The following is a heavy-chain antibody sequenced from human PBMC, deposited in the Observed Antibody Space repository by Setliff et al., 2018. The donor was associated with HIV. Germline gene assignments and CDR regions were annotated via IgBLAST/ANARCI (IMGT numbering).Heavy chain of an antibody. CDR2: LYYNVRT. D-gene: IGHD4-17*01. CDR3: ARTDYGGNSGGNYFDY. Sequence: SETLSLTCTVSGGSISRYYWSWIRQPPGKGLEWIGYLYYNVRTFYNPSLRSRVTISVDTSKNQFSLELSSVTAADTAVYYCARTDYGGNSGGNYFDYWGQGSLVTVSS. CDR1: GGSISRYY. V-gene: IGHV4-59*08. J-gene: IGHJ4*02.